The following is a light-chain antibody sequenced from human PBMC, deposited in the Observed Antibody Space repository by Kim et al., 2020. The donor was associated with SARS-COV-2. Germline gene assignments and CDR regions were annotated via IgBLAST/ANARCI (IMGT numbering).Light chain of an antibody. CDR1: QDIRNY. CDR3: QQYENLPLT. CDR2: ETS. V-gene: IGKV1-33*01. Sequence: DIQMTQSPSSLSASVGDRVTITCQASQDIRNYLNWYQQKPGKAPKLLIYETSNLQTGVPSRLSGSVSGTDFTFTISSLQPEDIATYFCQQYENLPLTFGGGTKLEI. J-gene: IGKJ4*01.